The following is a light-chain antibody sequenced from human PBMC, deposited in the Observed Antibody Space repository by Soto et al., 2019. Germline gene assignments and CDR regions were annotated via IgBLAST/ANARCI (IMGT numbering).Light chain of an antibody. Sequence: DIQMNQSPSSLSASVGDRVTITCRASQSISTYLNWYQRKPGKAPKVLIYAESSLQSGVPSRYRGSGSGTDFPLTSSSRQPVHCATDYCQQTYITRTVAQETNHEIK. CDR3: QQTYITRT. J-gene: IGKJ1*01. CDR1: QSISTY. CDR2: AES. V-gene: IGKV1-39*01.